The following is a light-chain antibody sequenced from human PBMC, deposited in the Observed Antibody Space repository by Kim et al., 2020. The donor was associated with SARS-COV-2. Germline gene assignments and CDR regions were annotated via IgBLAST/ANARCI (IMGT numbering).Light chain of an antibody. Sequence: GQSVTISCTGIPSDLIFYNYVSWYQQPPGKAPKLILFDVNKRPSGFPDRFSGSKSGNTASLTVSGLQPEDEGDYYCGSYAGGADVQFGGGTQLTVL. J-gene: IGLJ2*01. CDR1: PSDLIFYNY. V-gene: IGLV2-8*01. CDR3: GSYAGGADVQ. CDR2: DVN.